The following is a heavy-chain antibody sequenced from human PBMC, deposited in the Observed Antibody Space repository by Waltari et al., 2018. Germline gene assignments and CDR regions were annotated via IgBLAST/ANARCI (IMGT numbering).Heavy chain of an antibody. D-gene: IGHD7-27*01. J-gene: IGHJ4*02. CDR3: ARENIGELGY. CDR1: GYSISSGYY. Sequence: QVQLQESGPGLVKPSETLSLTCAVSGYSISSGYYWGWIRQPPGKGLEWIGSIYHSGSTYYNPALKSRVTISVDTSKNQFSLKLSSVTAADTAVYYCARENIGELGYWGQGTLVTVSS. V-gene: IGHV4-38-2*02. CDR2: IYHSGST.